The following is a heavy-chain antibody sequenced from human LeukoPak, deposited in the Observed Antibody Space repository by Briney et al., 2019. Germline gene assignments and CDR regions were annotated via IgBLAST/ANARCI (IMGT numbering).Heavy chain of an antibody. V-gene: IGHV3-23*01. D-gene: IGHD2-2*01. J-gene: IGHJ4*02. CDR3: AKCTVVVPAAPIDY. CDR2: ISGSGGST. CDR1: GFTFSDYA. Sequence: GGSLRLSCAASGFTFSDYALGRVRQAPGKGLEWVSAISGSGGSTYYADSVKGRFTISRDNSKNTLYLQMNSLRAEDTAVYYCAKCTVVVPAAPIDYWGQGTLVTVSS.